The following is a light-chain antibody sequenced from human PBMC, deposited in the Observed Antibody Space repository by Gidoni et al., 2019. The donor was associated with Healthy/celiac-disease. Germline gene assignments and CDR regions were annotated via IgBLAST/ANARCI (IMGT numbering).Light chain of an antibody. CDR3: QAWDSSTRV. CDR1: KLGDKY. CDR2: QDS. J-gene: IGLJ2*01. Sequence: SYELTQPPSVSVSPGQTASITCSGEKLGDKYACWYQQKPGQSPVLVIYQDSKRPSGIPERFSGSNSGNTATLTSSGPQAMDEADYYCQAWDSSTRVFGGGTKLTVL. V-gene: IGLV3-1*01.